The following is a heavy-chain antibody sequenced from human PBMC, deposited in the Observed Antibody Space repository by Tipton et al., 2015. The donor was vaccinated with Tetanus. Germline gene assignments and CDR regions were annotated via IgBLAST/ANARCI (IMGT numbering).Heavy chain of an antibody. D-gene: IGHD3-22*01. CDR1: GGSFSSGDYY. J-gene: IGHJ6*03. V-gene: IGHV4-30-4*01. Sequence: TLSLTCAVYGGSFSSGDYYWSWVRQSPGEGLEWIGHIYKSGNTYYKPSLKSRVVISIDASKNQFSLKLNSMTAADTAVYYCARVGYYYYYMDVWGKGTTVTVSS. CDR2: IYKSGNT. CDR3: ARVGYYYYYMDV.